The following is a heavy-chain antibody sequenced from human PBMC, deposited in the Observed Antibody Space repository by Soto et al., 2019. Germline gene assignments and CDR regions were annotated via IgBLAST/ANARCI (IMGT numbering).Heavy chain of an antibody. D-gene: IGHD6-13*01. CDR1: GYTFTNYD. Sequence: ASVKVSCKASGYTFTNYDINWVRQATGQGLEWMGWMNPNNGHTVYAQKFQGRVTMTRNTSISTAYMELTSLRSGDTAIYYCVRIAAAGDYWGQGTLVTVSS. V-gene: IGHV1-8*01. CDR2: MNPNNGHT. J-gene: IGHJ4*02. CDR3: VRIAAAGDY.